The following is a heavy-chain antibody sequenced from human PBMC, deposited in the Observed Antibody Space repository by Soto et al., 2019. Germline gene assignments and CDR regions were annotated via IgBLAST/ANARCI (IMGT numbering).Heavy chain of an antibody. J-gene: IGHJ6*02. CDR1: GDSISSGDYY. D-gene: IGHD3-10*01. Sequence: QVQLQESGPGLVKPSQSLSLICTVSGDSISSGDYYWSWIRQPPGKGLEWIGYIYNSGSTYYNPSLKSRVTISVDTSKNQFSLKLSSVTAADTAVYYCARFGGSGSYYNADYGMNVWGQGTTVTVSS. CDR3: ARFGGSGSYYNADYGMNV. CDR2: IYNSGST. V-gene: IGHV4-30-4*01.